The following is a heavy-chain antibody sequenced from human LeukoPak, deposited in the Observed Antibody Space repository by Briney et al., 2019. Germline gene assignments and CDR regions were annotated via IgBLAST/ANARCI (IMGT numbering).Heavy chain of an antibody. J-gene: IGHJ4*02. D-gene: IGHD4-17*01. CDR2: ISAYNGDT. CDR1: GYTFTSYG. CDR3: ARPPSSTGDYFDY. V-gene: IGHV1-18*01. Sequence: APVKVSCKASGYTFTSYGISWVRQAPGQGLEWMGWISAYNGDTKYAQNLQGRVTMTTDTSTSTAYMELRSLRSDDTAVYYCARPPSSTGDYFDYWGQGTLVTVSS.